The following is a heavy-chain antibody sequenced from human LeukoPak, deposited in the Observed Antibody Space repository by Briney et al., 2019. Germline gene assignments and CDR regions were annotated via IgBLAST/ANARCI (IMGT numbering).Heavy chain of an antibody. Sequence: LEWMGRINPNSGGTNYAQKFQGRVTMTRDTSISTAYMELSRLRSDDTAVYYCARDRWFDPWGQGTLVTVSS. CDR3: ARDRWFDP. J-gene: IGHJ5*02. CDR2: INPNSGGT. V-gene: IGHV1-2*06.